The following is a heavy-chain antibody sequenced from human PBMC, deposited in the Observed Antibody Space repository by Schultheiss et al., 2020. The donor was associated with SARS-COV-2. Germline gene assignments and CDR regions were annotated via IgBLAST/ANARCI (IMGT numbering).Heavy chain of an antibody. CDR2: IYYSGST. CDR3: ARLEVGGRISVSFQH. CDR1: GGSVSSGSYY. J-gene: IGHJ1*01. D-gene: IGHD3-10*01. V-gene: IGHV4-31*03. Sequence: SETLSLTCTVSGGSVSSGSYYWSWIRQPPGKGLEWIGYIYYSGSTYYNPSLKSRVTISVDTSKNQFSLKLSSVTAADTAVYYCARLEVGGRISVSFQHWGQGTLVTVSS.